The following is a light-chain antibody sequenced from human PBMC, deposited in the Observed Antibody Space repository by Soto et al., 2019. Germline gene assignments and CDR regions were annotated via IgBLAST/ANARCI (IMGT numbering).Light chain of an antibody. CDR3: QQYSNWPLT. CDR2: RAT. J-gene: IGKJ4*01. Sequence: EIVMTQSPATLSVSPGEGATLSCRASQTVSSYLAWYQQKPGQAPRLLISRATTRATGVPARFSGSGSATEFTLTISGLQSEDFAVYFCQQYSNWPLTFGGGTKVEIK. CDR1: QTVSSY. V-gene: IGKV3D-15*01.